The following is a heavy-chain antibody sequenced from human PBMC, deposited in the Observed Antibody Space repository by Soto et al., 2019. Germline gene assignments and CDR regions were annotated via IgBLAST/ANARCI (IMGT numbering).Heavy chain of an antibody. D-gene: IGHD6-13*01. J-gene: IGHJ4*02. Sequence: GASVEASCKASGYTFTSYYSHWVRQAHGQGLEWMGIINPSDGSTNYAQKFQGRVTMTRDTSTSTVYMELTRLRSEDTAVYSCARDTGIAPAFDYWGQGTLVTVSS. CDR2: INPSDGST. CDR1: GYTFTSYY. V-gene: IGHV1-46*03. CDR3: ARDTGIAPAFDY.